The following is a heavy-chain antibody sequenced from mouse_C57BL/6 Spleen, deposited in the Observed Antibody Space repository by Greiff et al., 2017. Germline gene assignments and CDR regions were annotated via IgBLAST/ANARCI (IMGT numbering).Heavy chain of an antibody. D-gene: IGHD1-1*01. Sequence: VQLQPPWAELVMPGASVKLSCKASGYTFTSYWMHWVKQRPGQGLEWIGEIDPSDSYTNYNQKFKGKSTLTVDKSSSTAYMQLSSLTSEDSAVYYCARGGSSYPYFDYWGQGTTLTVSS. J-gene: IGHJ2*01. CDR1: GYTFTSYW. CDR3: ARGGSSYPYFDY. CDR2: IDPSDSYT. V-gene: IGHV1-69*01.